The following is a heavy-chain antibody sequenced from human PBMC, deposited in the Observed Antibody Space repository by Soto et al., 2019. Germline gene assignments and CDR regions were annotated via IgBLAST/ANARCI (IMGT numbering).Heavy chain of an antibody. CDR3: ARDRVPGSISYFKH. J-gene: IGHJ1*01. CDR2: IYHSGST. V-gene: IGHV4-4*02. Sequence: XTLSLPCAVSGGSLSSSNWWSWVLQPPVKGLEWIWEIYHSGSTSYNPSLESRVTISVDKSKNQFSLKLSSVTDADTAVYYCARDRVPGSISYFKHWGQGNLVT. D-gene: IGHD1-26*01. CDR1: GGSLSSSNW.